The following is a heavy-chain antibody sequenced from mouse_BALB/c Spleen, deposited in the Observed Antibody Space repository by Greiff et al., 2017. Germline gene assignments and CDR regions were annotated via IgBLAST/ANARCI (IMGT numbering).Heavy chain of an antibody. CDR2: ISSGGST. J-gene: IGHJ2*01. V-gene: IGHV5-6-5*01. CDR3: ARESYYGSRYFDY. D-gene: IGHD1-1*01. Sequence: EVMLVESGGGLVKPGGSLKLSCAASGFTFSSYAMSWVRQTPEKRLEWVASISSGGSTYYPDSVKGRFTISRDNARNILYLQMSSLKSEDTAMYYCARESYYGSRYFDYWGQGTTLTVSS. CDR1: GFTFSSYA.